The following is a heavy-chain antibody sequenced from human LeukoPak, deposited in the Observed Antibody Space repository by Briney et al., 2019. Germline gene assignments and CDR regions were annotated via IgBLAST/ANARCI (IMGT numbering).Heavy chain of an antibody. CDR3: ARKTTAMVNFDY. CDR1: GYTFTGYY. V-gene: IGHV1-2*02. CDR2: INPNSGGT. Sequence: RASVKVSCKASGYTFTGYYMHWVRQAPGQGLEWMGWINPNSGGTNCAQKFQGRVTMTRDTSISTAYMELSRLRSDDTAVYYCARKTTAMVNFDYWGQGTLVTVSS. J-gene: IGHJ4*02. D-gene: IGHD5-18*01.